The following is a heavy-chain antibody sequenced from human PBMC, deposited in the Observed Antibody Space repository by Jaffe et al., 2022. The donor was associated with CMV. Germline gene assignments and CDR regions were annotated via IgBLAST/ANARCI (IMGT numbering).Heavy chain of an antibody. J-gene: IGHJ6*02. D-gene: IGHD1-26*01. CDR3: AKDIKTTTLNDYGLDV. CDR1: GFTFDDYV. CDR2: INWNGVTT. Sequence: EVQLVESGGGLVQPGRSLRLSCAASGFTFDDYVMHWVRQAPGKGLEWVSGINWNGVTTGYADSVKGRFTISRDNAKNSLYLQMNSLRVEDTALYYCAKDIKTTTLNDYGLDVWGQGTTVTVSS. V-gene: IGHV3-9*01.